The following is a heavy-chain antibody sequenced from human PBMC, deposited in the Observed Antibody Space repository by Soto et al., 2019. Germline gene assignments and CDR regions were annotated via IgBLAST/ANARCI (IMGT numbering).Heavy chain of an antibody. D-gene: IGHD3-16*01. V-gene: IGHV3-33*01. CDR3: ARDSKRYVSEITYHYYGMDV. Sequence: QVQLVESGGGVVQPGTSLRLSCAVSGFPFSTYGFHWVRQPPGKGLEWVAVIVSDGSAKYHADSVEGRFTISRDNSKDTLYLQMNSLRAEDTAVYYCARDSKRYVSEITYHYYGMDVWGQGTAVTVSS. J-gene: IGHJ6*02. CDR1: GFPFSTYG. CDR2: IVSDGSAK.